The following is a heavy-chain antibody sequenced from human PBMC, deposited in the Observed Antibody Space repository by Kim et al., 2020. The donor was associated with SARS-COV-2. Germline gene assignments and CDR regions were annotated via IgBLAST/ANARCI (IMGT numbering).Heavy chain of an antibody. V-gene: IGHV4-34*01. J-gene: IGHJ4*02. Sequence: SETLSLTCAVYGGSFSGYYWSWIRQPPGKGLEWIGEINHSGSTNYNPSLKSRVTISVDTSKNQFSLKLSSVTAADTAVYYCARGSSSWTRGYFDYWGQGTLVTVSS. CDR3: ARGSSSWTRGYFDY. D-gene: IGHD6-13*01. CDR1: GGSFSGYY. CDR2: INHSGST.